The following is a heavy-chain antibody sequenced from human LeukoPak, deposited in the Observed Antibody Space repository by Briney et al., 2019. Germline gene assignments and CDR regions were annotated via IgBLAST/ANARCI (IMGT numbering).Heavy chain of an antibody. Sequence: SVKVSCKASGGTFSYYTISWVRQAPGQGLEWMGRIIPFLGITNYAQKFQGRVTITADKSTSTAYLELSSLRSEDTAVYYCARATSEIPAAALAGSKYYYYYYMDVWDKGTTVTVSS. J-gene: IGHJ6*03. D-gene: IGHD2-2*01. CDR1: GGTFSYYT. V-gene: IGHV1-69*02. CDR2: IIPFLGIT. CDR3: ARATSEIPAAALAGSKYYYYYYMDV.